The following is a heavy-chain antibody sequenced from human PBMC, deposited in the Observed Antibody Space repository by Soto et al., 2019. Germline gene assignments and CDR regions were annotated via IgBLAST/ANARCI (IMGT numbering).Heavy chain of an antibody. CDR2: IYYSGST. J-gene: IGHJ4*02. CDR3: AKDLSSAYFDY. Sequence: XXTLSLACTVSGGSISSYYWRWIRQPPGKGLEWIGYIYYSGSTNYNPSLKSRVTISVDTSKNQFSLKLRSVTAADTAVYYCAKDLSSAYFDYWGQGTLVTVSS. V-gene: IGHV4-59*01. D-gene: IGHD3-10*01. CDR1: GGSISSYY.